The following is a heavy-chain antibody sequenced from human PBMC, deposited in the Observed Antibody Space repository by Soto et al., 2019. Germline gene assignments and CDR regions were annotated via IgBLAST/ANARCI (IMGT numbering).Heavy chain of an antibody. Sequence: PGESLKISCKGSGYNFANYWIGWVRQMPGKGLERMAVIYPGASNTRYSPSFQGQVTISADNSISTAYLQWSSLRASYTAMYYCARHVPYFDTTRCYGGDNWFDPWGQGTLVTVSS. CDR3: ARHVPYFDTTRCYGGDNWFDP. J-gene: IGHJ5*02. V-gene: IGHV5-51*01. D-gene: IGHD2-2*01. CDR2: IYPGASNT. CDR1: GYNFANYW.